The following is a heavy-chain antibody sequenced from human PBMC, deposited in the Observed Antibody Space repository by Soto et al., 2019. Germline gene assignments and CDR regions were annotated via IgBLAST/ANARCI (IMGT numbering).Heavy chain of an antibody. Sequence: SETLSLTCTVSGGSISRYYWSWIRQPPGKGLEWIGYMYNTGSTVYNPPFKSRVTISVDTSKNQFSLKLNSVTAADTAVYFCTRSHYFDYWGQGALVTVSS. CDR2: MYNTGST. CDR1: GGSISRYY. CDR3: TRSHYFDY. J-gene: IGHJ4*02. V-gene: IGHV4-59*01.